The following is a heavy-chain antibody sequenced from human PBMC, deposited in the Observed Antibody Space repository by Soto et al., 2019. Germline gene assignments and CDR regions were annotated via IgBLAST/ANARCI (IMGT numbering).Heavy chain of an antibody. V-gene: IGHV4-39*01. Sequence: SETLSLTCTVSGGSISSSSYYWGWIRQPPGKGLEWIGSIYYSGSTYYNPSLKSRVTISVDTSKNQFSLKLSSVTAADTAVYYCATWTYYDFWSGYDAFDIWGQGTMVTVS. CDR3: ATWTYYDFWSGYDAFDI. D-gene: IGHD3-3*01. CDR1: GGSISSSSYY. J-gene: IGHJ3*02. CDR2: IYYSGST.